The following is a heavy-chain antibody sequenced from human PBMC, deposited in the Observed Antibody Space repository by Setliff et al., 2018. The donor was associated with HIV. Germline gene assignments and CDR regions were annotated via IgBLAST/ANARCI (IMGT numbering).Heavy chain of an antibody. CDR1: GYTFTSYG. D-gene: IGHD3-22*01. CDR3: ARDPAGYYGLGDAFDI. V-gene: IGHV1-18*01. CDR2: ISAYNGNT. Sequence: ASVKVSCKASGYTFTSYGISWVRQVPGQGLEWMGWISAYNGNTNYAQKLQGRVTMTTDTSTSTAYMELRSLRSDDTAVYYCARDPAGYYGLGDAFDIWGQGTMVTVSS. J-gene: IGHJ3*02.